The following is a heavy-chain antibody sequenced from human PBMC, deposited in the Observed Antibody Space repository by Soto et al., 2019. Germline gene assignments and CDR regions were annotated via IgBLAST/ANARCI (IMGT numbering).Heavy chain of an antibody. V-gene: IGHV1-3*04. J-gene: IGHJ4*02. D-gene: IGHD1-26*01. CDR2: IRTGKGDT. Sequence: ASVKVSCKTSGYTFTNHAIHWVRQAPGQKLEWMGWIRTGKGDTDYSQKIQDRVTITRDTSASTTYMDLSSLTSADTAVYYCARENKPEAGSYYDYWGQGTLVTVSS. CDR1: GYTFTNHA. CDR3: ARENKPEAGSYYDY.